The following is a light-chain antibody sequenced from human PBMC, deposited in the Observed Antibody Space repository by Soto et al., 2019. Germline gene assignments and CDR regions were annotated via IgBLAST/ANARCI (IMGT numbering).Light chain of an antibody. CDR2: DAS. CDR1: QSISSY. CDR3: QQYSNWPPYT. J-gene: IGKJ2*01. Sequence: MTESPSSLSASVGDRVTITCRASQSISSYLNWYQQKPGQAPRLLIYDASTRATGIPARFSGSGSGTEFTLTISSLQSEDFALYYCQQYSNWPPYTFGQGTKVDIK. V-gene: IGKV3-15*01.